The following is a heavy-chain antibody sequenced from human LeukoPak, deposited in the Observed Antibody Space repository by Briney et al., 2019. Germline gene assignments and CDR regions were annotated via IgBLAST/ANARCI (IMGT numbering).Heavy chain of an antibody. CDR2: IGTAGEP. Sequence: GGSLRLSCAASGFTFSSYDMHWVRHATGEGLEWVSAIGTAGEPYYPGSVKGRFTISRENAKISLYLQMNSLRAGDTAVYYCARSGVRGGGAFDIWGQGTMVTVSS. J-gene: IGHJ3*02. CDR1: GFTFSSYD. CDR3: ARSGVRGGGAFDI. D-gene: IGHD3-10*01. V-gene: IGHV3-13*05.